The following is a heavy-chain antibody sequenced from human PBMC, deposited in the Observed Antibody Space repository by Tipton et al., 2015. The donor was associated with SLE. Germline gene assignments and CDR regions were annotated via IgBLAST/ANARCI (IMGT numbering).Heavy chain of an antibody. CDR2: IYYSGSP. CDR1: GGSLSTGGYY. V-gene: IGHV4-31*03. D-gene: IGHD5-24*01. J-gene: IGHJ4*03. Sequence: TLSLTCTVSGGSLSTGGYYWSWIRQHPGKGLEWIGYIYYSGSPYSNPSLESRLTISKDTSKNQFSLKLSSVTAADTAVYYCARRYTTSGYFDYWGQGTMVTVSS. CDR3: ARRYTTSGYFDY.